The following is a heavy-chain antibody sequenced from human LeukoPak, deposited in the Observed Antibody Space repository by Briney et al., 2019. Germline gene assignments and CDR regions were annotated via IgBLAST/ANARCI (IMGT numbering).Heavy chain of an antibody. D-gene: IGHD4-17*01. J-gene: IGHJ4*02. V-gene: IGHV4-31*03. CDR1: GCSVNSGGYY. Sequence: SETLSLTCTASGCSVNSGGYYWTWIRQHTGKGLEWLGYIYYSGKTYYNPSIKSRTTISLDTSKNQFSLTLTSVSAADTAFYFCARSSDYGDYDWAQGTRITVSS. CDR2: IYYSGKT. CDR3: ARSSDYGDYD.